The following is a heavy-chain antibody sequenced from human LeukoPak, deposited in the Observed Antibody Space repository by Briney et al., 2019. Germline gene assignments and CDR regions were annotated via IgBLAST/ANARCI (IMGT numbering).Heavy chain of an antibody. CDR1: GFTFSSYS. CDR2: MNSDGSST. D-gene: IGHD6-19*01. V-gene: IGHV3-74*01. J-gene: IGHJ5*02. Sequence: GGSLRLSCAASGFTFSSYSMNWVRQAPGKGLVWVSRMNSDGSSTSYADSVKGRFTISRDNAKNTLYLQMNSLRAEDTAVYYCARALAVAGTGGFDPWGQGTLVTVSS. CDR3: ARALAVAGTGGFDP.